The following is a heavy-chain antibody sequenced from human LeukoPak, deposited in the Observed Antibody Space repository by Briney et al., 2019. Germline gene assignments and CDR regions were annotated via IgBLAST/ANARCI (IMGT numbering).Heavy chain of an antibody. Sequence: GGSLRLSCAASGFTFSSYAMHWVRQAPGKGLEWVAVISYDGSNKYYADSAKGRFTISRDNAKNTLYLEMNSLRAEDTAMYYCARGAYGYYYMDVWGKGTTVTVSS. CDR3: ARGAYGYYYMDV. V-gene: IGHV3-30-3*01. J-gene: IGHJ6*03. CDR1: GFTFSSYA. D-gene: IGHD4-17*01. CDR2: ISYDGSNK.